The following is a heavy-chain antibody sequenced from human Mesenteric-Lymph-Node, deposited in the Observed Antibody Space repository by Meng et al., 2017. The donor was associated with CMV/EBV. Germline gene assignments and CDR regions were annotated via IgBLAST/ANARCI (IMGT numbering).Heavy chain of an antibody. CDR3: AREGDGGRYYGLDV. J-gene: IGHJ6*02. CDR1: GFTFSSYS. Sequence: GGSLRLSCAASGFTFSSYSMNWVRQAPGKGLEWVSSISSSSSYIYYADSVKGRFTISRDNSKNTLFLQMSSLRTEDTALYYCAREGDGGRYYGLDVWGQGTTVTVSS. CDR2: ISSSSSYI. D-gene: IGHD4-23*01. V-gene: IGHV3-21*01.